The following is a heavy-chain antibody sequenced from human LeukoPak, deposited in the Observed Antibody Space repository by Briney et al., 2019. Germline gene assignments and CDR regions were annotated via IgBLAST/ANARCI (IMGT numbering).Heavy chain of an antibody. CDR3: ARDKGRQQLVGNAFDI. CDR2: IYYSGST. J-gene: IGHJ3*02. V-gene: IGHV4-31*03. Sequence: KPSETLSLTCTVSGGSISSGGYYWSWIRQHPGKGLEWIGYIYYSGSTYYNPSLKSRVTISVDTSKNQFSLKLSSVTAADTAVYYCARDKGRQQLVGNAFDIWGQGTMVTVSS. D-gene: IGHD6-13*01. CDR1: GGSISSGGYY.